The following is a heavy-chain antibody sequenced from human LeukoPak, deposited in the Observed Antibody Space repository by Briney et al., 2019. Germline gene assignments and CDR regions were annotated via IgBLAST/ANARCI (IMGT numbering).Heavy chain of an antibody. CDR3: ARGTVGYCSGGSCQGWFDP. D-gene: IGHD2-15*01. J-gene: IGHJ5*02. Sequence: SETLSLTCTVSGGSISSNSYYWGWIRQPPGKGLEWIGSIYYSGSTYYKPSLKSRLTISVDTSKNHFSLRLSSVTAADTAVYYCARGTVGYCSGGSCQGWFDPWGQGTLVTVSS. V-gene: IGHV4-39*07. CDR1: GGSISSNSYY. CDR2: IYYSGST.